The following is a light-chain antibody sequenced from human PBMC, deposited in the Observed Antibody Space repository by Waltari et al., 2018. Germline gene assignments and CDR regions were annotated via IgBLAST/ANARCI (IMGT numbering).Light chain of an antibody. CDR2: GAS. Sequence: EVVLTQPPGTLYLSPGETATLSCRASQSIGRYLVWYQQKSGQAPRLLIDGASTRATGIPDRFSGSGSGTDFSLTISRLGAEDFAVYYCQNHERLPATFCQGTKVEMK. V-gene: IGKV3-20*01. J-gene: IGKJ1*01. CDR3: QNHERLPAT. CDR1: QSIGRY.